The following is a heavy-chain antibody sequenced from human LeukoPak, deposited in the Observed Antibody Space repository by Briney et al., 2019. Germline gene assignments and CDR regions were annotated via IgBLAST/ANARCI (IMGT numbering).Heavy chain of an antibody. CDR2: ISYNGSNK. CDR3: ASLNSGWYDC. J-gene: IGHJ5*01. Sequence: PGRSLRLSCAASGFTFSSYGMHWVRQAPGKGLEWVALISYNGSNKNYADSVKGRFTISRDNSKNTLYLQMNSLRAEDTAIYYCASLNSGWYDCWGQGTLVTVSS. V-gene: IGHV3-30*03. D-gene: IGHD6-19*01. CDR1: GFTFSSYG.